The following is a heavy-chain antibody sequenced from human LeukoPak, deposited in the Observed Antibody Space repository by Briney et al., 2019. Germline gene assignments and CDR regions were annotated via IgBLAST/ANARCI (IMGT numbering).Heavy chain of an antibody. CDR3: AKDIYSSGWYPGFDY. J-gene: IGHJ4*02. D-gene: IGHD6-19*01. V-gene: IGHV3-23*01. CDR2: ISGSGGST. CDR1: GFTFSSYA. Sequence: HPGGSLRLSCAASGFTFSSYAMTWVRQAPGKGLEWVSAISGSGGSTYYADSVKGRFTISRDNSKNTLYLQMNSLRAEDTALYYCAKDIYSSGWYPGFDYWGQGTLVTVSS.